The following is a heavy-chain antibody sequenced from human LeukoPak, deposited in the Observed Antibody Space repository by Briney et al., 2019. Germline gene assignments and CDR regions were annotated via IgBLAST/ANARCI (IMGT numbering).Heavy chain of an antibody. V-gene: IGHV4-34*01. D-gene: IGHD2-2*01. Sequence: SETLSLTCAVYGGSFSGYYWSWIRQPPGKGLEWIGEINHSGSTNYNPSLKSRVTISVDTSKNQFSLKLSSVTAADTAVYYCARAQYQLPVVVNNWFDPWGQGTLVTVSS. CDR3: ARAQYQLPVVVNNWFDP. J-gene: IGHJ5*02. CDR2: INHSGST. CDR1: GGSFSGYY.